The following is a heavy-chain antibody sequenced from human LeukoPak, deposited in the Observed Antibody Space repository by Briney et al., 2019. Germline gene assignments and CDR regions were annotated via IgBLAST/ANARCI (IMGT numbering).Heavy chain of an antibody. V-gene: IGHV3-53*04. CDR1: GFTVSSHY. CDR2: IYSGGST. J-gene: IGHJ5*02. Sequence: GGSLRLSCAASGFTVSSHYMSWVRQAPGKGLEWVSGIYSGGSTYYEASVKGRFTISCHNSKNTPYLQMTSMRAENTAVYYCAREDRMSRFDPWGQGTLVTVSS. CDR3: AREDRMSRFDP. D-gene: IGHD2-15*01.